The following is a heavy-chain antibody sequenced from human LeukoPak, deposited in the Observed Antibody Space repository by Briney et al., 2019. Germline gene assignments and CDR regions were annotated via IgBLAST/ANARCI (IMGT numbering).Heavy chain of an antibody. D-gene: IGHD6-13*01. J-gene: IGHJ4*02. V-gene: IGHV4-4*02. Sequence: GTMSLTCAVSCGSISSSNWWSWVRQPPGKGLEWIGEIYHSGSTNYNPSLKSRVNISVDKSKNQFSLKLSSVTAADTAVYYCARVAGAAAGIDYWGQGTLVTVSS. CDR3: ARVAGAAAGIDY. CDR1: CGSISSSNW. CDR2: IYHSGST.